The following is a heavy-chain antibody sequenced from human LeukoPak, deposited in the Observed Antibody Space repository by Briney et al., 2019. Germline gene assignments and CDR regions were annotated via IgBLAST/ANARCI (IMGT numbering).Heavy chain of an antibody. J-gene: IGHJ4*02. Sequence: SETLSLTCTVSGVSISSSSCYWGWIRQPPGKGLGWIGSIYNTGSSYYNPSLKSRGTISVDTSKNQFSLRLRSVTAADTAVYYCASLRPPVVGATWVDYWGQGILVTASS. V-gene: IGHV4-39*01. CDR1: GVSISSSSCY. D-gene: IGHD1-26*01. CDR2: IYNTGSS. CDR3: ASLRPPVVGATWVDY.